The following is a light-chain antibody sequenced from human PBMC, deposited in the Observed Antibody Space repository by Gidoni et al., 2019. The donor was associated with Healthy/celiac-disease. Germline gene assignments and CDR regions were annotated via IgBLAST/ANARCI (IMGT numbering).Light chain of an antibody. V-gene: IGKV1-9*01. CDR1: QGISSY. Sequence: DIQLTQSPSFLSASVGDRVTITCRASQGISSYLAWYQQKPGKAHKLLIYAASTLQSGVPSRFSGSGSGTEFNLTISSLQPEDFATYYCQQLNSYPFFGGGTKVEVK. CDR2: AAS. CDR3: QQLNSYPF. J-gene: IGKJ4*01.